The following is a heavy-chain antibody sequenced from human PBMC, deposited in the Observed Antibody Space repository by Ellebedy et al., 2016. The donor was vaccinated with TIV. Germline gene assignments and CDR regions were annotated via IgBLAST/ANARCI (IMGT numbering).Heavy chain of an antibody. CDR3: TRSRGYSYGYADY. J-gene: IGHJ4*02. CDR2: IRSKAYGWTT. V-gene: IGHV3-49*03. Sequence: PGGSLRLSCTASGFTFGDYAMSWFRQAPGKGLEWVGFIRSKAYGWTTEYAASVKGRFSISRDDSKSIAYLQMNSLKTEDTAVYYCTRSRGYSYGYADYWGQGTLVTVSS. CDR1: GFTFGDYA. D-gene: IGHD5-18*01.